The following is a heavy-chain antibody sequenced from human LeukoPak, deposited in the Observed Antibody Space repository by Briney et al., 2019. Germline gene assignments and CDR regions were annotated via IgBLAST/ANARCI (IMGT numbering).Heavy chain of an antibody. Sequence: SETLSLTCTVSGASISSSTYYWGWIRQPPGKGLEWIVSIYFSGSYYYNPSLKSRVTISVDTSKNQLSLKLSSVTAADTAVYYCARGRGEGRGISMVRGVRAPSYNWFDPWGQGTLVSVSS. V-gene: IGHV4-39*07. CDR1: GASISSSTYY. J-gene: IGHJ5*02. CDR2: IYFSGSY. CDR3: ARGRGEGRGISMVRGVRAPSYNWFDP. D-gene: IGHD3-10*01.